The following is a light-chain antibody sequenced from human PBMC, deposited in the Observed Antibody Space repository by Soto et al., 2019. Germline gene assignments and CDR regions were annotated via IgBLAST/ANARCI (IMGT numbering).Light chain of an antibody. CDR1: QTIRSNY. CDR3: QQYGSSPWT. J-gene: IGKJ1*01. V-gene: IGKV3-20*01. CDR2: GAS. Sequence: ETVLTQSPGTLSLSPGERATLSCRASQTIRSNYLAWYGQTPRQAPRLLIYGASNRATGIADRFSGSVSGTDFTLISSRREPEDFALYYCQQYGSSPWTCGQGTKLEL.